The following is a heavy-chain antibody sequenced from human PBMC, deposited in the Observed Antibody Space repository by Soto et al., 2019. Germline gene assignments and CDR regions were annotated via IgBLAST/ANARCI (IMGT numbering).Heavy chain of an antibody. CDR3: AKDYGSSWEYYFDY. D-gene: IGHD6-13*01. V-gene: IGHV3-9*01. Sequence: EVQLVESGGGLVQPGRSLRLSCAASGFTFDDYAMHWVRQAPGKGLEWVSGISLNSGSIGYADSVKGRFTISRDNAKNSLYLQMNSLRGEDPALYYCAKDYGSSWEYYFDYWGQGTLGTVSS. CDR1: GFTFDDYA. CDR2: ISLNSGSI. J-gene: IGHJ4*02.